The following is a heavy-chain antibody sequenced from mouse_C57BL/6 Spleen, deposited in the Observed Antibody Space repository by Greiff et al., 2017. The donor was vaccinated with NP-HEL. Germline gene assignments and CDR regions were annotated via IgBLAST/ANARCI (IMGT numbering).Heavy chain of an antibody. Sequence: VQLQQSGAELARPGASVKMSCKASGYTFTSYTMHWVKQRPGQGLEWIGYINPSSGYTKYNQKFKDKATLTADKSSSTAYMQLSSLTSEDSAVYYCAVYYGYEGWFAYWGQGTLVTVSA. CDR1: GYTFTSYT. V-gene: IGHV1-4*01. CDR3: AVYYGYEGWFAY. CDR2: INPSSGYT. J-gene: IGHJ3*01. D-gene: IGHD2-2*01.